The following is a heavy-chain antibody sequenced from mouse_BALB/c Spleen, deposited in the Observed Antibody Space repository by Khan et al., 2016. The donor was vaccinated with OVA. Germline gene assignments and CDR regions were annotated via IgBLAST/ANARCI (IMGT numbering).Heavy chain of an antibody. D-gene: IGHD6-1*01. V-gene: IGHV1-7*01. CDR3: TASILFYYSMDY. CDR1: GYTFTSYW. CDR2: INPRTGYT. J-gene: IGHJ4*01. Sequence: VPLQESGAELAKPGASVKMSCKASGYTFTSYWMHWVKQRPGQGLEWIGYINPRTGYTEYNQKFKDKAPLPTDKSSSTAYMQRSSLTSEDSAVYYCTASILFYYSMDYWGQGSSVTVSS.